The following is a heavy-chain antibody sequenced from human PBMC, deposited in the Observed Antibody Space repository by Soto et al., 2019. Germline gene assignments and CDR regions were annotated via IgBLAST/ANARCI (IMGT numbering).Heavy chain of an antibody. D-gene: IGHD1-1*01. CDR2: ISAHNGNT. CDR3: ARGRYGDY. Sequence: QVHLVQSGAEVKKPGASVKVSCQGSGYAFTTYGITWVRQAPGQGLEWMGWISAHNGNTNYAQKLQVGVPVTRDTSTSTAYMELRSLRYDDTAVYYCARGRYGDYWGQGALVTVSS. CDR1: GYAFTTYG. J-gene: IGHJ4*02. V-gene: IGHV1-18*01.